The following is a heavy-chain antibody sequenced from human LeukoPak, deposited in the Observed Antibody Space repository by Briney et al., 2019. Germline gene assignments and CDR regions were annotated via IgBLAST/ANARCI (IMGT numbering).Heavy chain of an antibody. CDR3: ALWDLSSGYLFDY. Sequence: SETLSLTCAVYGGSFSGYYWSWIRQPPGKGLEWIGEINHSGSTNYNPSLKSRVTISVDTSKNQFSLKLSSVTAAGTAMYYCALWDLSSGYLFDYWGQGTLVTVSS. V-gene: IGHV4-34*01. J-gene: IGHJ4*02. CDR2: INHSGST. D-gene: IGHD3-22*01. CDR1: GGSFSGYY.